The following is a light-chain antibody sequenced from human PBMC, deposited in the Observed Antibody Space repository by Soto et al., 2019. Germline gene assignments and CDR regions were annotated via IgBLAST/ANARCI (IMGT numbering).Light chain of an antibody. V-gene: IGKV3-15*01. CDR3: QQYRNWPLT. Sequence: EIVMTQSPATLSVSPGARATLSCRASQSVSNNLAWYQQEPGQAPRLLIHGASTRATGIPARFSGSGSGTEFPLTISSLQSEDFAVYYCQQYRNWPLTFGEGPRWRSN. J-gene: IGKJ4*01. CDR2: GAS. CDR1: QSVSNN.